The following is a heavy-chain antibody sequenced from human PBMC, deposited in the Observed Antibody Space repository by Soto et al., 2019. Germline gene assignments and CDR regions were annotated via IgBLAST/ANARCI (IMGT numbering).Heavy chain of an antibody. D-gene: IGHD3-3*01. CDR1: GYTFTSYD. CDR3: ARGISIPGGFYYYYYYYMDV. V-gene: IGHV1-8*01. CDR2: MNPNSGNT. Sequence: GASVKVSCKASGYTFTSYDINWVRQATGQGLEWMGWMNPNSGNTGYAQKFQGRVTMTRNTSISTAYMELSSLRSEDTAVYYCARGISIPGGFYYYYYYYMDVRGKGTTVTVSS. J-gene: IGHJ6*03.